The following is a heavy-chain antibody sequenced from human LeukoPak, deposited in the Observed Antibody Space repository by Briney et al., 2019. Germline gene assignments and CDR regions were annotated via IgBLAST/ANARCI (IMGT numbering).Heavy chain of an antibody. CDR2: IYYSGST. CDR1: GGSISSGGYC. D-gene: IGHD4-23*01. V-gene: IGHV4-31*03. J-gene: IGHJ4*02. CDR3: ASGNPGLDY. Sequence: SQTLSLTCTVSGGSISSGGYCWSWIRQHPGKGLEWIGYIYYSGSTYYNPSLKSRVTISVDTSKNQFSLKLSSVTAADTAVYYCASGNPGLDYWGQGTLVTVSS.